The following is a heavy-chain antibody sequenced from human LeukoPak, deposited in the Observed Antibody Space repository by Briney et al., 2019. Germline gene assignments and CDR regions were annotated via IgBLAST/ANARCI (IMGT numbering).Heavy chain of an antibody. D-gene: IGHD6-13*01. J-gene: IGHJ4*02. CDR1: GGSISSYY. V-gene: IGHV4-59*01. CDR2: IYYSGST. CDR3: ARGPGSSPFTVIAAALDY. Sequence: SETLSLTCTVSGGSISSYYWSWIRQPPGKGLEWIGYIYYSGSTNYNPSLKSRVTISVDTSKNQFSLKLSSVTAADTAVYYRARGPGSSPFTVIAAALDYWGQGTLVTVSS.